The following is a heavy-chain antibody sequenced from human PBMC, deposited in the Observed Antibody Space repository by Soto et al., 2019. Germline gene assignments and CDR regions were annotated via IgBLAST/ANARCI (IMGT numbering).Heavy chain of an antibody. D-gene: IGHD6-13*01. CDR2: IFYSGST. Sequence: SETLSLTCAVSGGSISSGTYYFSWIRQLPGKGLEWIGYIFYSGSTYYNPSLKSRVTISVDTSKNHFSLKLSSVAAADTAVYYCATHPGIAATFDSWSQGTLVTVSS. J-gene: IGHJ4*02. CDR3: ATHPGIAATFDS. V-gene: IGHV4-31*02. CDR1: GGSISSGTYY.